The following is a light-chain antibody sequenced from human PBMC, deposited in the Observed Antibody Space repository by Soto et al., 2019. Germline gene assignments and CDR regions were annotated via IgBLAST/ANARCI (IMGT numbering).Light chain of an antibody. CDR1: QSVSSK. V-gene: IGKV3D-15*01. Sequence: MVVTQSPGTGSLSPLEMVTLSCMASQSVSSKLAWYQQKPGQAPRLLIYGASTRATGIPARFSGSGSGTEFTLTISSLQSEDFALYYCQQYNTSPPITFGQGTRLEIK. CDR3: QQYNTSPPIT. CDR2: GAS. J-gene: IGKJ5*01.